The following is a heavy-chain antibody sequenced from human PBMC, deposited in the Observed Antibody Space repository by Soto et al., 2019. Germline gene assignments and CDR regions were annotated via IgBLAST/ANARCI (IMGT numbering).Heavy chain of an antibody. J-gene: IGHJ4*02. CDR2: ISYDGSNK. Sequence: QVQLVESGGGVVQPGRSLRLSCAASGFTFSSYAMHWVRQAPGKGLEWVAVISYDGSNKYYADSVKGRFTISRDNSKNTLYLQMNSLRAEDTAVYYCARIWVVATAVDYWGQGTLVTVSS. D-gene: IGHD5-12*01. V-gene: IGHV3-30-3*01. CDR1: GFTFSSYA. CDR3: ARIWVVATAVDY.